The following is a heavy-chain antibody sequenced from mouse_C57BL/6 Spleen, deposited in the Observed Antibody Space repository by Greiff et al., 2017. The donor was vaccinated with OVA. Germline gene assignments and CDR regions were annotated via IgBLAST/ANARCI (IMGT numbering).Heavy chain of an antibody. CDR2: INPNNGGT. D-gene: IGHD4-1*01. J-gene: IGHJ4*01. V-gene: IGHV1-22*01. CDR3: ARRELGPYAMDY. CDR1: GYTFTDYN. Sequence: EVQLQQSGAELARPGASVKLSCKASGYTFTDYNMHWVKQSHGKSLEWIGYINPNNGGTSYNQKFKGKATLTVNKSSSTAYMELRSLTSEDSAVYYCARRELGPYAMDYWGQGTSVTVSS.